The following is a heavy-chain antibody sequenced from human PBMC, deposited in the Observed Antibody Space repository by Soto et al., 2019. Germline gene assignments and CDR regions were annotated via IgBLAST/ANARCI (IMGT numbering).Heavy chain of an antibody. Sequence: VGSLRLSCAASGFTFSSYWMSWVRQAPGKGLEWVANIKQDGSEKYYVDSVKGRFTISRDNAKNSLYLQMNSLRAEDTAVYYCARVLPAITMVRGVSAAFDIWGQGTMVTVSS. V-gene: IGHV3-7*01. CDR1: GFTFSSYW. J-gene: IGHJ3*02. CDR3: ARVLPAITMVRGVSAAFDI. D-gene: IGHD3-10*01. CDR2: IKQDGSEK.